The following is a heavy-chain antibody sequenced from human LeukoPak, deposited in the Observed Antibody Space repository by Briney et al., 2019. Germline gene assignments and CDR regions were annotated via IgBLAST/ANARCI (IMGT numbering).Heavy chain of an antibody. CDR3: ARGRIIRGYFDY. CDR1: GFTFSSYA. J-gene: IGHJ4*02. D-gene: IGHD2/OR15-2a*01. Sequence: PRGSLRLSCAASGFTFSSYAMSWVRQAPGKGLDWVSAISGSGGSTYYADSVKGRFTISRDNAKNSLYLQMNSLRAEDTALYYCARGRIIRGYFDYWGQGTLVTVSS. CDR2: ISGSGGST. V-gene: IGHV3-23*01.